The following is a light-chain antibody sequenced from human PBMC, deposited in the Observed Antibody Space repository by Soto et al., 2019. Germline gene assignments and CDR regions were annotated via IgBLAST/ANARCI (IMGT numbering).Light chain of an antibody. CDR2: AAS. V-gene: IGKV1-8*01. CDR3: LQDINYPWT. J-gene: IGKJ1*01. Sequence: AIRMTQSPSSFSASTGDRVTITCRASHGISSYLAWYQQKPGKAPKLLIYAASTLQSGVPPRFSGSGSGTDFTLAISSLQPEDSATYYCLQDINYPWTFGQGTKVDIK. CDR1: HGISSY.